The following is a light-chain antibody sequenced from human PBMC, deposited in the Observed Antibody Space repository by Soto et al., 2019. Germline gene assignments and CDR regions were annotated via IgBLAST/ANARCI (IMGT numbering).Light chain of an antibody. J-gene: IGKJ3*01. V-gene: IGKV1-5*03. CDR2: RAS. Sequence: DIQMTQSPSSLSASVGDRVTITCRASQIINTWLAWYQQKPGKAPKLVIYRASNLVNGVPSRFSGSGSGTEFTLTIRSLQPDDFSIYDCQQYETYSGTFGPGTKVDL. CDR3: QQYETYSGT. CDR1: QIINTW.